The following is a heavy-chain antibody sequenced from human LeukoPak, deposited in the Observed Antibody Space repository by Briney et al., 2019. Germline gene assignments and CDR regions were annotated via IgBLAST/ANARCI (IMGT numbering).Heavy chain of an antibody. CDR2: INHSGST. CDR1: GGSFSGYY. J-gene: IGHJ4*02. D-gene: IGHD6-13*01. CDR3: TRVAAAGNYYFDY. V-gene: IGHV4-34*01. Sequence: SETLSLTCAVYGGSFSGYYWSWIRQPPGKGLEWIGEINHSGSTNYNPSLKSRVTISIDTSKNQFSLKLSSVTAADTAVYFCTRVAAAGNYYFDYWGQGTLVTVSS.